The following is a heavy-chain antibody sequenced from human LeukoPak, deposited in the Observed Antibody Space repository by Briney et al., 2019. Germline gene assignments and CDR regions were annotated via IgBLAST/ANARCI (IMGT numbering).Heavy chain of an antibody. Sequence: GESLKISCEGSGYSFTSFWIGWVRQMPGKGLERMGIIYPGDSDTRYSPSFQGQVTISADKSISTAYLQWSSLKASDTAMYYCARLSYCGGDCYYYYFDYWGQGTLVTVSS. D-gene: IGHD2-21*02. CDR2: IYPGDSDT. CDR3: ARLSYCGGDCYYYYFDY. V-gene: IGHV5-51*01. CDR1: GYSFTSFW. J-gene: IGHJ4*02.